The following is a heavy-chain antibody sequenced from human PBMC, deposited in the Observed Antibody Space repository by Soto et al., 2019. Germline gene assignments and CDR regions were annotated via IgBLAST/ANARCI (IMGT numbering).Heavy chain of an antibody. CDR2: IIPIFGTA. D-gene: IGHD3-3*01. J-gene: IGHJ5*02. CDR1: GGTFSSYA. Sequence: SVKVSCKASGGTFSSYAISWVRQAPGQGLEWMGGIIPIFGTANYAQKFQGRVTITADESTSTAYMELSSLRSEDTAVYYCARPRFLESAFDPWGQGTLVTVSS. V-gene: IGHV1-69*13. CDR3: ARPRFLESAFDP.